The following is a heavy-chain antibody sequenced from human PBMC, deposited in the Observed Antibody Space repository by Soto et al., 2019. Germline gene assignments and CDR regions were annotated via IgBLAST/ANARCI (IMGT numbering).Heavy chain of an antibody. Sequence: QVQLQESGPGLVEPSGTLSLTCGVSGGSMRNDDWWSCVRQTPGKGLEWIGEISHYGNTNYNPSLKSRVTMSIDTSKNQFSLKVRSLTAADTAMYYCARNGDCTSGICYVGWFDPWGQGTLVSVSS. CDR1: GGSMRNDDW. CDR2: ISHYGNT. J-gene: IGHJ5*02. CDR3: ARNGDCTSGICYVGWFDP. D-gene: IGHD2-2*01. V-gene: IGHV4-4*02.